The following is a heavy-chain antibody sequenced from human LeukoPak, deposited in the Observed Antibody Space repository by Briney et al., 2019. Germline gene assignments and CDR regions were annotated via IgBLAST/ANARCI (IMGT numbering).Heavy chain of an antibody. J-gene: IGHJ4*02. CDR1: GFTFSDYY. D-gene: IGHD1-26*01. CDR3: ARDPIVGAAPRQGLDY. Sequence: PGGSLRLSCAASGFTFSDYYMSWIRQAPGKGLEWVSYISSSGSTIYYADSVKGRFTISRDNAKNSLYLQMNSLRAEDTAVYYCARDPIVGAAPRQGLDYWDQGTLVTVSS. CDR2: ISSSGSTI. V-gene: IGHV3-11*01.